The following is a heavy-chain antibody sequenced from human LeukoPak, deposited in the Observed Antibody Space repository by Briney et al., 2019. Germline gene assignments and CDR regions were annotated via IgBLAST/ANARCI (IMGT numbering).Heavy chain of an antibody. J-gene: IGHJ5*02. V-gene: IGHV3-23*01. CDR3: AKEKLWCGDKPGSNWFDH. D-gene: IGHD3-10*01. CDR2: ISGGGAST. Sequence: GGSLRLSCQASGLTFSNYAMSWVRQAPGRGLEWVSAISGGGASTYYADSVKGRFTISTDNSKNTLYSQMNGLKAEDTAVYYCAKEKLWCGDKPGSNWFDHWGQGTLVTVSS. CDR1: GLTFSNYA.